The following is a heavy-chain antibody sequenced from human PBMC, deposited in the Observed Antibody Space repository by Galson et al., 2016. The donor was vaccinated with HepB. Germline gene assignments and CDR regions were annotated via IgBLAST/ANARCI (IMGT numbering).Heavy chain of an antibody. CDR1: GGSISSNAYY. V-gene: IGHV4-39*07. CDR3: ARYNVDILTTKTGAFDY. CDR2: IYYSGKT. J-gene: IGHJ4*02. Sequence: SETLSLTCTVSGGSISSNAYYWGWIRQPPGKGLQWIGYIYYSGKTYNNPSLKSRVTISIDTSKNPFSLNLTSVTAAATAIYYCARYNVDILTTKTGAFDYWGQGTLVTVSS. D-gene: IGHD5-12*01.